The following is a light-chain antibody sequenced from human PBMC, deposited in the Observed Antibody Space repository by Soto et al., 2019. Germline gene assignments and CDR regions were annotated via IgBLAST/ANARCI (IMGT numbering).Light chain of an antibody. J-gene: IGKJ5*01. V-gene: IGKV3-20*01. Sequence: EIVLTQSPVTLSLSAGERATLSCRASQSFMTYLAWYQVKPGQAPRLLIYDASSRASGVPARFSGSGSGTDFTLTISRLEPEDFAVYYCQQYGSSPPSSTFGQGTRLEIK. CDR1: QSFMTY. CDR3: QQYGSSPPSST. CDR2: DAS.